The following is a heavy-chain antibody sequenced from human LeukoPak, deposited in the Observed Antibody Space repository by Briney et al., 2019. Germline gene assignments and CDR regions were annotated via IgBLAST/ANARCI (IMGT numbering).Heavy chain of an antibody. CDR2: INHSGST. V-gene: IGHV4-34*01. D-gene: IGHD2-15*01. J-gene: IGHJ5*02. CDR3: ARLGYCSGGSCYPGWFDP. Sequence: SETLSLTCAVYGGSFSGYYWSWIRQPPGKGLEWIGEINHSGSTNYNPSLKSRVTISVGTSKNQFSLKLSSVTAADTAVYYCARLGYCSGGSCYPGWFDPWGQGTLVTVSS. CDR1: GGSFSGYY.